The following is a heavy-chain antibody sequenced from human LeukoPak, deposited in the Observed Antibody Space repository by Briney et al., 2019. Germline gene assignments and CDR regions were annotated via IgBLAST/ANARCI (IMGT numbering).Heavy chain of an antibody. CDR2: IYYSGST. Sequence: SETLSLTCTVSGGSISSGDYYWSWIRQPPGKGLEWIGYIYYSGSTYYNPSLKSQVTISVHTSKTQFSLKLSSMTAPDMAVYYCAKARGSNSLSPFDYWGQGTLVTVSS. V-gene: IGHV4-30-4*02. D-gene: IGHD4-23*01. CDR3: AKARGSNSLSPFDY. J-gene: IGHJ4*02. CDR1: GGSISSGDYY.